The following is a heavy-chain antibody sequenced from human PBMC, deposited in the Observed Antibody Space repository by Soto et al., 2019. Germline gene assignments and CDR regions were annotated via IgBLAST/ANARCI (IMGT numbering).Heavy chain of an antibody. D-gene: IGHD3-22*01. Sequence: PLETLSLTCSVSGGSISSGGYYWGWIRQPPGQGLEWLGTIYSLGNTYYNPSLKSRVTISVDKSKSQLFLKLSSVTAPDTAVYYCARQIYDSSGYYYAYWGQGTLVTVSS. CDR1: GGSISSGGYY. CDR3: ARQIYDSSGYYYAY. CDR2: IYSLGNT. V-gene: IGHV4-39*01. J-gene: IGHJ4*02.